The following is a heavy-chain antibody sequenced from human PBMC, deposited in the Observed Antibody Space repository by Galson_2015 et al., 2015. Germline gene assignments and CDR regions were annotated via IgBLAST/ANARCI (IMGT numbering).Heavy chain of an antibody. CDR2: ISGSGGST. CDR3: AKVSSSYYYYYGMDV. V-gene: IGHV3-23*01. D-gene: IGHD6-6*01. CDR1: GFTFSSYA. J-gene: IGHJ6*02. Sequence: SLRLSCAASGFTFSSYAMSWVRQAPGKGLEWVSAISGSGGSTYYADSVKGRFTISRDNSKNTLYLQMNSLRAEDTAVYYCAKVSSSYYYYYGMDVWGQGTTVTVSS.